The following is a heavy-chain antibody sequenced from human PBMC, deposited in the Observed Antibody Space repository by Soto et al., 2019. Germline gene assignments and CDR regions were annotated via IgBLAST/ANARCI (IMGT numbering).Heavy chain of an antibody. Sequence: GGSLRLSCAASGFTFGSYAMSWVRQAPGKGLEWVSGISGSGGGTYYADSVKGWFTISRDNSKNTLYLHMNSLRAEDTAVYYCAKGPDFYGSGSYYPPNDYWGQGTLVTVSS. D-gene: IGHD3-10*01. J-gene: IGHJ4*02. CDR2: ISGSGGGT. CDR3: AKGPDFYGSGSYYPPNDY. V-gene: IGHV3-23*01. CDR1: GFTFGSYA.